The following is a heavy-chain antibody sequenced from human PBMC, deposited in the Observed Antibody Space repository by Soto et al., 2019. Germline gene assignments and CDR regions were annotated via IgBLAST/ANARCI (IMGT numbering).Heavy chain of an antibody. D-gene: IGHD3-3*01. J-gene: IGHJ4*02. V-gene: IGHV5-51*01. CDR3: AIGEWLSTSYFNF. CDR1: GYSFTSYW. Sequence: PGESLKISCKGSGYSFTSYWIGWVRQMPGKGLEWMGIIYPGDSDTRYSPSFQGQVTVSRDNSRNTVYLQVDSLRVEDTAVYHCAIGEWLSTSYFNFWGKGTLVTVSS. CDR2: IYPGDSDT.